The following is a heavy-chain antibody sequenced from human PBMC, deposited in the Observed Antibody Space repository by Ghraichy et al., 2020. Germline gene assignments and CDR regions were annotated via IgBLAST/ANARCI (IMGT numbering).Heavy chain of an antibody. Sequence: GESLNISCATSGFTFSSFRMDWVRQAPGKGLEWVSYISTDGTTQYADSVKGRFTISRDNAKNSLYLQMTSLRDEDSAVYYCAREAPYSGNYHNFDYWGQGTLVTVSS. CDR3: AREAPYSGNYHNFDY. V-gene: IGHV3-48*02. J-gene: IGHJ4*02. CDR2: ISTDGTT. CDR1: GFTFSSFR. D-gene: IGHD1-26*01.